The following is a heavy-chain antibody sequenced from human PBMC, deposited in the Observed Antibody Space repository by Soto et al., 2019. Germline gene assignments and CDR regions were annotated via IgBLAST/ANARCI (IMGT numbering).Heavy chain of an antibody. CDR2: IYWDDDR. V-gene: IGHV2-5*02. CDR1: GFSLTTTGVG. CDR3: VHSFYDLSGPFLFDY. D-gene: IGHD3-22*01. J-gene: IGHJ4*02. Sequence: QITLKESGPTLVKPTQTLTLTCTFSGFSLTTTGVGVGWVRQPPGKALEWLALIYWDDDRRLSPSLKNRLTLXRDTSKDQVVLTLTNMDPVDTATYYCVHSFYDLSGPFLFDYWGQGTLVTVSS.